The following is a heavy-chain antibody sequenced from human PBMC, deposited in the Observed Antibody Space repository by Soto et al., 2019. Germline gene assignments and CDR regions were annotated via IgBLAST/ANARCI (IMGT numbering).Heavy chain of an antibody. CDR2: MNAKSGDT. J-gene: IGHJ6*02. V-gene: IGHV1-8*01. Sequence: GASVKVSCKASGYTFSDFDINWLRQTSGQGPEWMGWMNAKSGDTFFAQRFHDKFNMTWDTSLTTAYMEVGSLTSDHAAIYYCARGNPFNYAGFDVWGQGTTVT. CDR1: GYTFSDFD. CDR3: ARGNPFNYAGFDV. D-gene: IGHD3-16*01.